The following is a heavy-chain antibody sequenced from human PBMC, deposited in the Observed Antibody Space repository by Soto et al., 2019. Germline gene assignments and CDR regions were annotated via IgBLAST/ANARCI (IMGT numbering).Heavy chain of an antibody. Sequence: EVQLVESGGGLVQPGRSLRLSCAPSGFTFDDYAMHWVRQAPGKGLEWVSGISWNSGSIGYADSVKGRFTISRDNAKNSLYLQMNSLRAEDTALYYCAKGGFLEWPTPFLDYWGQGTLVTVSS. D-gene: IGHD3-3*01. CDR3: AKGGFLEWPTPFLDY. J-gene: IGHJ4*02. CDR2: ISWNSGSI. V-gene: IGHV3-9*01. CDR1: GFTFDDYA.